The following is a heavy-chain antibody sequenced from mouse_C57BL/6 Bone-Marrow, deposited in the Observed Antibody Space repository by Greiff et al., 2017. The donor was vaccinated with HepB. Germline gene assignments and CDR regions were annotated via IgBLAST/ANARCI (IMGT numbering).Heavy chain of an antibody. CDR1: GFTFSDYG. CDR3: AKGSYCDGYWYFDV. J-gene: IGHJ1*03. CDR2: ISSGSSTI. V-gene: IGHV5-17*01. Sequence: EVKLVESGGGLVKPGGSLKLSCAASGFTFSDYGMHWVRQAPEKGLEWVAYISSGSSTIYYADTVKGRFTISRDNAKNTLFLQMTSLRSEDTAMYYCAKGSYCDGYWYFDVWGTGTTVTVSS. D-gene: IGHD1-1*01.